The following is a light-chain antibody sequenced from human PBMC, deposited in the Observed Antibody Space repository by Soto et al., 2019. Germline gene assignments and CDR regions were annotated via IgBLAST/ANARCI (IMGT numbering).Light chain of an antibody. Sequence: EIVMTQSPATLSVSPGERATLSCRASQSVSSNLAWYQQKPGQAPRLLIYGASTRATGIPARFSGSGSGTAVSLTISSLLSDDFSVDYYHQYNNWPPGTFGQGTKVEIK. J-gene: IGKJ1*01. CDR1: QSVSSN. V-gene: IGKV3-15*01. CDR2: GAS. CDR3: HQYNNWPPGT.